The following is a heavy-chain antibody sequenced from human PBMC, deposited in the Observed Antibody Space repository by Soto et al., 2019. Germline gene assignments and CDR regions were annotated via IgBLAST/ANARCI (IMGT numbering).Heavy chain of an antibody. J-gene: IGHJ4*02. Sequence: AETLSLTCTVSGVSISSSGYYWGWIRQPPGKGLEWIGTIYYSGSTYYNPSLKSRVTISVDTSKNQFSLKLSSVTAADTAVYYCARQFSVYGDYGRYFDFWGQGTLVTVSS. V-gene: IGHV4-39*01. CDR3: ARQFSVYGDYGRYFDF. CDR2: IYYSGST. CDR1: GVSISSSGYY. D-gene: IGHD4-17*01.